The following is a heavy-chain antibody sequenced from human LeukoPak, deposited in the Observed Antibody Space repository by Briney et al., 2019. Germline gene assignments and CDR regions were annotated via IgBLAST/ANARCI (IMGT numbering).Heavy chain of an antibody. CDR1: GDSIIGYY. D-gene: IGHD1-1*01. CDR3: ARGERLGPDF. J-gene: IGHJ4*02. V-gene: IGHV4-59*01. CDR2: IHYSGSS. Sequence: SETLSLTCTVSGDSIIGYYWSWIRQPPGKGLEWIEYIHYSGSSNYNPSLQSRVTISVDTSRGHFSLKLSSATAADTAVYYCARGERLGPDFWGQGTLVTVSS.